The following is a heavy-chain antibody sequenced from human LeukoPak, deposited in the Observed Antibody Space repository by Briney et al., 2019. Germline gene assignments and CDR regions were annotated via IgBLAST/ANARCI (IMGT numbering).Heavy chain of an antibody. CDR3: AKQQWLVSIYFDY. Sequence: SETLSLTCAVYGGSFSGCYWSWIRQPPGKGLEWIGEINHSGSTNYNPSLKSRVTISVDTSKNQFSLKLSSVTAADTAVYYCAKQQWLVSIYFDYWGQGTLVTVSS. J-gene: IGHJ4*02. CDR2: INHSGST. V-gene: IGHV4-34*01. D-gene: IGHD6-19*01. CDR1: GGSFSGCY.